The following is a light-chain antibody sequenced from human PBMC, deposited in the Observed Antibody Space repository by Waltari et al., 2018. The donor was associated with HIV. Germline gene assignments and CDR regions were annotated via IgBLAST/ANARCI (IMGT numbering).Light chain of an antibody. CDR3: SSYAGSSMSYA. J-gene: IGLJ1*01. Sequence: QSALTQPPSASGSPGQSVSISCTGASSDVGAFKYVSWYKQHPGKAPKRLIYDVTKRPSGVPDRFSGSKSGNTASLTVSGLQAEDEAHYYCSSYAGSSMSYAFGTGTKVTVL. V-gene: IGLV2-8*01. CDR1: SSDVGAFKY. CDR2: DVT.